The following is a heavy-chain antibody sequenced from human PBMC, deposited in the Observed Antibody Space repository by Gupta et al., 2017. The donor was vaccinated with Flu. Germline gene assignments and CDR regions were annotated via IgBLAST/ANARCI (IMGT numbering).Heavy chain of an antibody. CDR2: MNPYSGDT. CDR3: ARGYNWALDL. CDR1: TNND. D-gene: IGHD1-20*01. Sequence: TNNDLNWVRQAPGQGLEWRGWMNPYSGDTGYAQQFQGRVTLTRDTSSSTAYMELSGLRFEDTAVYYCARGYNWALDLWGQGTLLSVSS. V-gene: IGHV1-8*01. J-gene: IGHJ5*02.